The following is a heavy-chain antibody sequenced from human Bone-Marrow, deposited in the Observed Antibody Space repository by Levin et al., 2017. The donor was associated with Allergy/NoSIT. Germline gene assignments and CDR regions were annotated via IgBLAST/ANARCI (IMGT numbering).Heavy chain of an antibody. CDR2: ITGGASTT. J-gene: IGHJ4*02. V-gene: IGHV3-23*01. CDR1: GFIFRSNA. Sequence: GGSLRLSCVASGFIFRSNAMSWVRQAPGRGLEWVSSITGGASTTYYAASVKGRFTIFRDNSKNTLYLQMNSLRAEDKAVYFCARTKVEGGDYLDYFDYWGRGTLVTVSS. D-gene: IGHD4-17*01. CDR3: ARTKVEGGDYLDYFDY.